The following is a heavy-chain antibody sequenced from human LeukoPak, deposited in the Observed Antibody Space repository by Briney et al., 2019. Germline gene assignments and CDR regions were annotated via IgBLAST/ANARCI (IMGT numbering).Heavy chain of an antibody. CDR2: IKQDGSEK. J-gene: IGHJ4*02. V-gene: IGHV3-7*03. CDR3: AKGAGLHCHDECYFDY. D-gene: IGHD2-21*02. CDR1: GFTFSSYW. Sequence: PGGSLRLSCAASGFTFSSYWMSWVRQAPGKGLEWVANIKQDGSEKYYVDSVKGRFTISRDNAKNSLYLQMNSLRAEDMALYYCAKGAGLHCHDECYFDYWGQGTLVTVSS.